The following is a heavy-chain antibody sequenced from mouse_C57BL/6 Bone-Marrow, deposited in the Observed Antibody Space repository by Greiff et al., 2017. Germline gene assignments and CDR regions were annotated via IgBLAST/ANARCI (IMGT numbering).Heavy chain of an antibody. CDR1: GFNIKDDY. CDR2: IDPENGDT. V-gene: IGHV14-4*01. D-gene: IGHD1-1*01. J-gene: IGHJ3*01. CDR3: TFIYYYGSSFAY. Sequence: EVQLQQSGAELVRPGASVKLSCTASGFNIKDDYMHWVKQRPEQGLEWIGWIDPENGDTEYASKFQGKATITADTSSNTAYLQLSSLTSEDTAVYYCTFIYYYGSSFAYWGQGTLVTVSA.